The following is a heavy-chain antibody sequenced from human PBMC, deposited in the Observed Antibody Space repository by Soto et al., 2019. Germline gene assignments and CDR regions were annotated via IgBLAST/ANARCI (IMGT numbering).Heavy chain of an antibody. CDR1: GFSFSNYC. D-gene: IGHD2-8*01. J-gene: IGHJ6*02. V-gene: IGHV3-33*01. CDR3: GRDSECELTNGFEF. CDR2: TWYDGSTT. Sequence: QVHLVESGGGVVQPGTSLRLSCAASGFSFSNYCMHWVRHAPGKGLEWVAVTWYDGSTTYYADSVRGRFTVSRDNSKNPLYLQMDSLRAEDTAVYFCGRDSECELTNGFEFWGQGTTVIVSS.